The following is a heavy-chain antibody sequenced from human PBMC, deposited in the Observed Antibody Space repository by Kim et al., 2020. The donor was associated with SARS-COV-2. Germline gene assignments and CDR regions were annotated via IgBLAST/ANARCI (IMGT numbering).Heavy chain of an antibody. Sequence: ASVKVSCKASGYTFTSYGISWVRQAPGQGLEWMGWISAYNGNTNYAQKLQGRVTMTTDTSTSTAYMELRSLRSDDTAVYYCARLGDIVATIEDYYYGMDVWGQGTTVTVSS. CDR1: GYTFTSYG. J-gene: IGHJ6*02. V-gene: IGHV1-18*01. CDR3: ARLGDIVATIEDYYYGMDV. CDR2: ISAYNGNT. D-gene: IGHD5-12*01.